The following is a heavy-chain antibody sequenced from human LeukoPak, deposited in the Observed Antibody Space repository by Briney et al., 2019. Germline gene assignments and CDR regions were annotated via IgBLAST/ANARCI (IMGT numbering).Heavy chain of an antibody. D-gene: IGHD4-17*01. Sequence: PGGSLRLSCAASGFTFSSYAMSWVRQAPGKGLEWVSAISGSGGSTYYADSVKGRFTISRDNSKNTLYLQMNSLRAEDTAVYYCAKDRPTTEYYYYGMDVWGQGTTVTDSS. J-gene: IGHJ6*02. CDR2: ISGSGGST. CDR3: AKDRPTTEYYYYGMDV. CDR1: GFTFSSYA. V-gene: IGHV3-23*01.